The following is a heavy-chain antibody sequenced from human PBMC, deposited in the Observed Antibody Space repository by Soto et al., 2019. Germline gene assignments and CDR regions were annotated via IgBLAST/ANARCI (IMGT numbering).Heavy chain of an antibody. CDR1: GLSFSDYG. CDR3: AKGWPGYSSGWFAFDI. V-gene: IGHV3-30*18. CDR2: ISYEGSNK. Sequence: GSLRLSCAAAGLSFSDYGMDWVRQAPGKGLEWVAVISYEGSNKYYADSVKGRFTTSRDNSKNTVYLHMKSMTAEDTAVYYCAKGWPGYSSGWFAFDIWGQGTMVTVSS. J-gene: IGHJ3*02. D-gene: IGHD6-19*01.